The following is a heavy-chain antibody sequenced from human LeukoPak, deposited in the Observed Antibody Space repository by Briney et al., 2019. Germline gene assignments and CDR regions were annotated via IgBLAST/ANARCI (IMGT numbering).Heavy chain of an antibody. V-gene: IGHV3-11*04. Sequence: GSLRLSCAASGFTFSDYYMSWIRQAPGKGLERVSYISSSGSTIYYADSVKGRFTISRDNAKNSLYLQMNSLRAEDTAVYYCARAHYXXSSGYPXPFDNWGQGTLVTVSS. CDR2: ISSSGSTI. CDR1: GFTFSDYY. CDR3: ARAHYXXSSGYPXPFDN. J-gene: IGHJ4*02. D-gene: IGHD3-22*01.